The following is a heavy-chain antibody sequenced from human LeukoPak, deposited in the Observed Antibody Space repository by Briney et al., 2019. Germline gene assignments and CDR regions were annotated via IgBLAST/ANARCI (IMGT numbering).Heavy chain of an antibody. J-gene: IGHJ4*02. V-gene: IGHV4-34*01. CDR1: GGSFSGYY. CDR2: INHSGST. Sequence: SSETLSLACAVYGGSFSGYYWSWIRQPPGKGLEWIGEINHSGSTNYNPSLKSRVTISVDTSKNQFSLKLSSVTAADTAVYYCASSDYGDYHRNVDYWGQGTLVIVSS. CDR3: ASSDYGDYHRNVDY. D-gene: IGHD4-17*01.